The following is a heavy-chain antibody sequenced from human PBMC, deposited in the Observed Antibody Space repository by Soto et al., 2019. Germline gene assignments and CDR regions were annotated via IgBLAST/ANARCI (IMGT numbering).Heavy chain of an antibody. D-gene: IGHD5-12*01. CDR3: ARDHGEYSGYDYRPDY. Sequence: GGSLRLSCAASGFTFSSYSMSWVRQAPGKGLEWVSYISSSSSTIYYADSVKGRFTISRDNAKNSLYLQMNSLRAEDTAVYYCARDHGEYSGYDYRPDYWGRGTLVTVSS. J-gene: IGHJ4*02. CDR1: GFTFSSYS. V-gene: IGHV3-48*01. CDR2: ISSSSSTI.